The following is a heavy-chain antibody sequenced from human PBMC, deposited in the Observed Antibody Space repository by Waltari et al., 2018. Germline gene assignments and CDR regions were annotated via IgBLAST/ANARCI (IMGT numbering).Heavy chain of an antibody. Sequence: QMPESGPGLVKPSEXLPRMCSVSDFSISSXFYWGWLRQSPGRGLEWIGSISDCGTTXYXPSLQSRVXISIDTSKXQFSLKLGSVTAADTAVXYCAREAGSXXDWYXXXXGQGILVTVSS. CDR3: AREAGSXXDWYXXX. CDR2: ISDCGTT. J-gene: IGHJ4*02. CDR1: DFSISSXFY. D-gene: IGHD3-9*01. V-gene: IGHV4-38-2*02.